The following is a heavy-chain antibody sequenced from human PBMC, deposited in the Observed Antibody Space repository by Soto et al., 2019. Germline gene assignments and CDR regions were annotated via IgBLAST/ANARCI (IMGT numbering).Heavy chain of an antibody. CDR3: AHRGGATVGLYYFDY. CDR2: IYWHDDK. V-gene: IGHV2-5*01. Sequence: GSGPMLVNPTQTLTLTCTFSRFSLSTTGVGVSWIRQPPGKAPEWLALIYWHDDKRYSPSLKSRLTITKDTSKNQVVLTMTNMDPVDTATYYCAHRGGATVGLYYFDYWGQGALVTVSS. D-gene: IGHD3-16*01. J-gene: IGHJ4*02. CDR1: RFSLSTTGVG.